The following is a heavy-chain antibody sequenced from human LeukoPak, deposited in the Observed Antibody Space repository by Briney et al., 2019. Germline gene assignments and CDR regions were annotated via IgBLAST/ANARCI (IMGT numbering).Heavy chain of an antibody. V-gene: IGHV1-69*13. CDR3: ARDRAAVVVPAATTRNWFDP. CDR1: GGTFSSYA. CDR2: IIPIFGTA. Sequence: SVKVSCKASGGTFSSYAISWVRQAPGQGLEWMGGIIPIFGTANYAQKFQGRVTITADESTSTAYMELSSLRSEDTAVYYCARDRAAVVVPAATTRNWFDPWGQGTLVTVSS. J-gene: IGHJ5*02. D-gene: IGHD2-2*01.